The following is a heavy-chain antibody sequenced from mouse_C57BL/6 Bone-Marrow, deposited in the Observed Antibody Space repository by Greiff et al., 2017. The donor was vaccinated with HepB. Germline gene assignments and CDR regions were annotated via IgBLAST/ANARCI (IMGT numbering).Heavy chain of an antibody. CDR1: GFNIKDDY. CDR2: IDPENGDT. V-gene: IGHV14-4*01. CDR3: TCWYFDV. J-gene: IGHJ1*03. Sequence: EVNVVESGAELVRPGASVKLSCTASGFNIKDDYMHWVKQRPEQGLEWIGWIDPENGDTEYASKFQGKATITADTSSNTAYLQLSSLTSEDTAVYYCTCWYFDVWGTGTTVTVSS.